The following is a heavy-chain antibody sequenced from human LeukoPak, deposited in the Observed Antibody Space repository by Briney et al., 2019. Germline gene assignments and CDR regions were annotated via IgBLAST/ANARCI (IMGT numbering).Heavy chain of an antibody. V-gene: IGHV1-18*01. J-gene: IGHJ4*02. CDR1: GYTFTSYG. CDR3: ARDHSSVHCSGTSCYTRASDY. D-gene: IGHD2-2*02. CDR2: ISAYNGNT. Sequence: ASVKVSCKASGYTFTSYGLSWVRQAPGQGLEWMGWISAYNGNTNYARKLQGRVTMTTDTSTNTAYMELRSLRSDDTAVYYCARDHSSVHCSGTSCYTRASDYWGQGTLVTVSS.